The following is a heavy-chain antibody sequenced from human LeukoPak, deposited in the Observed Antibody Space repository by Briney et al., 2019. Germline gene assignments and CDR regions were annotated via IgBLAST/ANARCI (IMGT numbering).Heavy chain of an antibody. J-gene: IGHJ4*02. CDR3: AAGGDTAKGGKY. D-gene: IGHD5-18*01. Sequence: ASETLSLTCTVSGASISGTDYYWTWTRHHPGEGLEWLGFMHFSGTIYYNPSLRSRLIISADTAKNQMSLKLSSMTAADTAVYYCAAGGDTAKGGKYWGQGTQVTVSS. CDR2: MHFSGTI. CDR1: GASISGTDYY. V-gene: IGHV4-31*03.